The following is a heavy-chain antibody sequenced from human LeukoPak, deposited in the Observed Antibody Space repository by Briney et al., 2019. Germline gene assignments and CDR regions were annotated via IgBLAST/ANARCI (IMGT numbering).Heavy chain of an antibody. CDR2: IYTSGRT. Sequence: PSETLSLTCTVSGGSISFGSYYWTWIRQPAGEGLEWLGRIYTSGRTYYNPSLRSRVTISMDTSMNQFSLRLNSVTAADTAVYYCARARVIPASFDDWGQGTLVTVSS. D-gene: IGHD3-16*02. CDR3: ARARVIPASFDD. CDR1: GGSISFGSYY. V-gene: IGHV4-61*02. J-gene: IGHJ4*02.